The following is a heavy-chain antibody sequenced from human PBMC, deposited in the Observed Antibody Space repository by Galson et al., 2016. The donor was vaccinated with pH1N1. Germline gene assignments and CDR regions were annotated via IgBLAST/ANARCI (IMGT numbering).Heavy chain of an antibody. CDR2: IYYNGHT. V-gene: IGHV4-59*01. CDR1: GVSISGYY. CDR3: ARLGSRYGSDAFDM. D-gene: IGHD5-18*01. J-gene: IGHJ3*02. Sequence: SETLSLTCSVSGVSISGYYWGWIRQSPGKGLDYVGYIYYNGHTNYSPSLKSRVTMSLDMSKNQFSLKLTSVTAADTAVYFCARLGSRYGSDAFDMWGQGTTVTVSS.